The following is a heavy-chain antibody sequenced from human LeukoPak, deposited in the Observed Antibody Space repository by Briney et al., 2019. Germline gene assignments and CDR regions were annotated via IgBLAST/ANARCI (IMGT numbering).Heavy chain of an antibody. CDR3: ARGASTVTDRLDY. CDR2: IYHSGST. CDR1: GDSISSGKW. V-gene: IGHV4-4*02. J-gene: IGHJ4*02. D-gene: IGHD4-17*01. Sequence: SETLSLTCAVSGDSISSGKWWSWVRQPPGKGLEWIGVIYHSGSTNYNPSLKSRVTISVDKSNNQFSLKLSSVTAADTAVYYCARGASTVTDRLDYWGQGTLVTVSS.